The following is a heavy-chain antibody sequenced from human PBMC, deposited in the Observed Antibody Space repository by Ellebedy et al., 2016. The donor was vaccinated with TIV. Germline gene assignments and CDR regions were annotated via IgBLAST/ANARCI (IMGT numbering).Heavy chain of an antibody. V-gene: IGHV1-18*01. J-gene: IGHJ5*02. CDR1: GYTFTSYG. CDR2: ISAYNGNT. CDR3: ARVGSSWYPVDGGWFDP. D-gene: IGHD6-13*01. Sequence: ASVKVSCKASGYTFTSYGISWVRQAPGQGLEWMGWISAYNGNTNYAQKLQGRVTMTTDTSTSTAYMELRSLRSDDTAVYYCARVGSSWYPVDGGWFDPWGQGTLVTVSS.